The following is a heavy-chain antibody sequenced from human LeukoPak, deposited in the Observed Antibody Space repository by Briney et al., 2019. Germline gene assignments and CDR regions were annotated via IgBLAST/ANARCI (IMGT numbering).Heavy chain of an antibody. CDR2: ISWNSGSI. Sequence: PGRSLRLSCAASGFTFDDYAMHWVRQAPGKGLEWVSGISWNSGSIGYADSVKGRFTISRDNAKNSLYLQMNSLRAEDTALYYCAKDISVVTMVRGVIGSHYYYGMDVWGQGTTVTVSS. D-gene: IGHD3-10*01. V-gene: IGHV3-9*01. CDR1: GFTFDDYA. J-gene: IGHJ6*02. CDR3: AKDISVVTMVRGVIGSHYYYGMDV.